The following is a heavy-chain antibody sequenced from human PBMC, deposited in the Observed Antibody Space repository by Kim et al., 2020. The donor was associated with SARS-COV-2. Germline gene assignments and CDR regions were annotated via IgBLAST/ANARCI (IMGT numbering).Heavy chain of an antibody. J-gene: IGHJ4*02. CDR2: IYYSGST. CDR1: GGSISSSSYY. D-gene: IGHD6-13*01. Sequence: SETLSLTCTVSGGSISSSSYYWGWIRQPPGKGLEWIGSIYYSGSTYYNPSLKSRVTISVDTSKNQFSLKLSSVTAADTAVYYCALWQQLWGYYFDYWGQGTLVTVSS. V-gene: IGHV4-39*01. CDR3: ALWQQLWGYYFDY.